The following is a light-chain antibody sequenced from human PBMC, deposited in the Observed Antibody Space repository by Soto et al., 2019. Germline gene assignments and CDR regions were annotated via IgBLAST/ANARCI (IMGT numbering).Light chain of an antibody. J-gene: IGLJ2*01. CDR2: EVS. CDR3: SSYTSSSTLVV. V-gene: IGLV2-14*01. CDR1: SSDVGGYNY. Sequence: QSALTQPASVSGSPGQSITISCTGTSSDVGGYNYVSWYQQHPGKAPKLMIYEVSTRPSGVSNRFSGSKSGNTASLTISGLQAEDDADYYSSSYTSSSTLVVFGGGTKLTVL.